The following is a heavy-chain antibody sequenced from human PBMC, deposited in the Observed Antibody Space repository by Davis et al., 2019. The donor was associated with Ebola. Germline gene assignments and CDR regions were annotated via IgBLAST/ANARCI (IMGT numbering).Heavy chain of an antibody. CDR1: GFTFSDYY. CDR2: ISSSSSCT. V-gene: IGHV3-11*06. Sequence: GESLKISCAASGFTFSDYYMSWIRQAPGKGLEWVSYISSSSSCTNYADSVKGRFTISRDNAKNSLYLQMNSLRAEDTAVYYCASHDSSGYPFDYWGQGTLVTVSS. CDR3: ASHDSSGYPFDY. J-gene: IGHJ4*02. D-gene: IGHD3-22*01.